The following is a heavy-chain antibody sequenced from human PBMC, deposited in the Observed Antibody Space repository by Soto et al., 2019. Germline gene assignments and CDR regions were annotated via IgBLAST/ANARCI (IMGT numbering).Heavy chain of an antibody. V-gene: IGHV3-23*01. Sequence: RQAPGKGLEWVSAISGSGGSTYYADSVKGRFTISRDNSKNTLYLKMNSLRAEDTAFFYCAREFASGSPNYDCWGREPLVPVPQ. CDR2: ISGSGGST. CDR3: AREFASGSPNYDC. J-gene: IGHJ4*03. D-gene: IGHD3-10*01.